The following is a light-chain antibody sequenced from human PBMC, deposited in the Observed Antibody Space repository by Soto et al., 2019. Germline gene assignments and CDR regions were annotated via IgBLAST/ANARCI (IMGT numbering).Light chain of an antibody. V-gene: IGLV2-14*01. Sequence: QSVLTQPASVSGSSGQSITISCTGTSSDVGGYNYVSWYQQHPGKAPKLMIYEVSNRPSGVSNRFSGSKSGNTASLTISGLQAEDEADYYCSSYTSSSTLDVVFGGGTKLTVL. CDR1: SSDVGGYNY. CDR3: SSYTSSSTLDVV. J-gene: IGLJ2*01. CDR2: EVS.